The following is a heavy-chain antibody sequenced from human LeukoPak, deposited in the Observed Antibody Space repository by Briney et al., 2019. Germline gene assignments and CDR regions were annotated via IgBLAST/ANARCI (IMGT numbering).Heavy chain of an antibody. CDR1: GGSISSYY. Sequence: SETLSLTCTVSGGSISSYYWSWIRQPPGKGLEWIGYIYYSGSTNYNPSLKSRVTLSVDTSKNQFSLKLNSVTPEDTAVYYCARSGSGGWIDHWGQGTLVTVSS. D-gene: IGHD6-19*01. CDR3: ARSGSGGWIDH. J-gene: IGHJ4*02. V-gene: IGHV4-59*12. CDR2: IYYSGST.